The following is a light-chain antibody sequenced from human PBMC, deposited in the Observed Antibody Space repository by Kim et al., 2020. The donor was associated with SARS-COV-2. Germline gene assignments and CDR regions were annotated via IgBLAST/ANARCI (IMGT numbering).Light chain of an antibody. CDR1: SSDVGDYNY. CDR2: DVS. J-gene: IGLJ3*02. Sequence: PGQSSTTSSTGTSSDVGDYNYGSWYQQHPGKAPKLMIYDVSKRPSGVSNRFSGSESGNTASLTISGLQAEDEADYYCSSYTSSSRVFGGGTQLTVL. V-gene: IGLV2-14*04. CDR3: SSYTSSSRV.